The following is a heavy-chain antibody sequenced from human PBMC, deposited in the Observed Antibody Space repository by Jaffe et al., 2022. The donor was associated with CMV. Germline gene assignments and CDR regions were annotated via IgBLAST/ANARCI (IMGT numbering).Heavy chain of an antibody. CDR1: GFTFGDYA. J-gene: IGHJ4*02. CDR2: IRSKAYGGTT. D-gene: IGHD6-13*01. Sequence: EVQLVESGGGLVQPGRSLRLSCTASGFTFGDYAMSWVRQAPGKGLEWVGFIRSKAYGGTTEYAASVKGRFTISRDDSKSIAYLQMNSLKTEDTAVYYCTRDWRYSSSWYYWGQGTLVTVSS. CDR3: TRDWRYSSSWYY. V-gene: IGHV3-49*04.